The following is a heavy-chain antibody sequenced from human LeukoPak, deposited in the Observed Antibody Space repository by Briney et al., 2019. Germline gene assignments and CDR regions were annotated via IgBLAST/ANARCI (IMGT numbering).Heavy chain of an antibody. D-gene: IGHD3-16*01. CDR1: GFTFNNAW. CDR2: IGTKTDGGTT. V-gene: IGHV3-15*04. CDR3: TTEYWGSFNY. J-gene: IGHJ4*02. Sequence: GGSLRLSCAASGFTFNNAWMSWVRQAPGQGLEWVGHIGTKTDGGTTDYAAPVKGRFTISRDDSRNTLFVQMNSLKTEDTAVYYCTTEYWGSFNYWGQGTLVTVSS.